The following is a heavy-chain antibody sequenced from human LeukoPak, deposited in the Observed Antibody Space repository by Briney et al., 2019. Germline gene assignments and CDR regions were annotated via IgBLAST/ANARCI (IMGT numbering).Heavy chain of an antibody. CDR1: GYTFTSYD. D-gene: IGHD2-15*01. Sequence: GASVKVSCKASGYTFTSYDNNWGSRAPGQGLEWMRGINPNSGNTDYAQKFKGRVTITRNTSIDTVYMEVSSLRSEDTAVYYCARRDCSGGTCRTRVFDYWGQGTLVTVSS. J-gene: IGHJ4*02. CDR3: ARRDCSGGTCRTRVFDY. V-gene: IGHV1-8*01. CDR2: INPNSGNT.